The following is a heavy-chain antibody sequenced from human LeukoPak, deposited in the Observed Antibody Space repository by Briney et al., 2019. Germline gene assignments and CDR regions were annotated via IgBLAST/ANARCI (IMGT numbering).Heavy chain of an antibody. J-gene: IGHJ4*02. Sequence: GGSLRLSCAASGFTFSYAWMSWVRQAPGQGLEWVSSITSSSSSIYYADSVKGRFTISRDNAKNSLYLQMNSLRAEDTAVYYCANTKQFEYWGQGTLVTVSS. CDR3: ANTKQFEY. V-gene: IGHV3-21*01. CDR2: ITSSSSSI. D-gene: IGHD1-1*01. CDR1: GFTFSYAW.